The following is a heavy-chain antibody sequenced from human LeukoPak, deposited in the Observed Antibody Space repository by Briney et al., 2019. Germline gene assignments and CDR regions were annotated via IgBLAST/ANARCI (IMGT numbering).Heavy chain of an antibody. CDR2: IWTTGST. CDR1: GVSISSHY. CDR3: ARVRAYANFVGSFDL. D-gene: IGHD1-26*01. Sequence: PSETLSLTCTVSGVSISSHYWSWIRHPAGKRLEWLGRIWTTGSTAYNPSYKSQLTMSMAKSNNQFSLKLTSITAADTAVYYCARVRAYANFVGSFDLWGRGALVTVSS. J-gene: IGHJ2*01. V-gene: IGHV4-4*07.